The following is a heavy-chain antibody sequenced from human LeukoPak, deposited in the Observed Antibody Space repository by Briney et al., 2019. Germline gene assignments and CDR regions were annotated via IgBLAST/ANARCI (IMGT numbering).Heavy chain of an antibody. Sequence: SQTLSLTCTVSGGSISSGGYYWRSIRQHPGKGLEWNGYIYYSGSTYDNPSLKSRVTISVDTSKNQFSLKLSSVTAADTAVYYCAGHPDYSNYGSPPYWGQGTLVTVSS. CDR2: IYYSGST. J-gene: IGHJ4*02. D-gene: IGHD4-11*01. V-gene: IGHV4-31*03. CDR1: GGSISSGGYY. CDR3: AGHPDYSNYGSPPY.